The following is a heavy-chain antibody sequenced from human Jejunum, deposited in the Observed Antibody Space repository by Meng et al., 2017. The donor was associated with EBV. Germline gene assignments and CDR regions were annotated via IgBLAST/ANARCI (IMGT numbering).Heavy chain of an antibody. CDR1: GFTFTNSH. D-gene: IGHD3-16*01. J-gene: IGHJ4*02. CDR3: TDVGGDMI. V-gene: IGHV3-15*01. Sequence: EEQLVGSGGGLVKPGESLRLSCAASGFTFTNSHMTWVRQAPGKGLEWVGRIKRTTDGGTTDYAAPVKGRFTISRDDSKNTLYLQMNSLKTEDTAVYYCTDVGGDMIWGQGILVTVSS. CDR2: IKRTTDGGTT.